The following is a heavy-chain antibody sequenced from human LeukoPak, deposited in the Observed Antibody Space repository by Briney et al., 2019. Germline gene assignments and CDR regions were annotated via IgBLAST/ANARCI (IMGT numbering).Heavy chain of an antibody. V-gene: IGHV3-48*02. CDR2: ISSSSSTI. CDR3: ARVPNPTHPHQGYYDILTGPRHYYYGMDV. Sequence: GGSLRLSCAASGFTFSSYSMNWVRQAPGKGLEWVSYISSSSSTIYYADSVKGRFTISRDNAKNSLYLQMNSLRDEDTAVYYCARVPNPTHPHQGYYDILTGPRHYYYGMDVWGQGTTVTVSS. J-gene: IGHJ6*02. D-gene: IGHD3-9*01. CDR1: GFTFSSYS.